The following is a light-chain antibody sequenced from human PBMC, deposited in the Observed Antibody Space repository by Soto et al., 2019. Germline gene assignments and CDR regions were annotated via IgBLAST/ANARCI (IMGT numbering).Light chain of an antibody. CDR1: QSLLHSNGYNY. CDR3: MQALQTPLT. CDR2: LGS. V-gene: IGKV2-28*01. J-gene: IGKJ4*01. Sequence: DIVMTQSPLSLPVTPGEPASISCRSSQSLLHSNGYNYLDWYLQKPGQSPQLLIYLGSNRSSGVPDRFGGSGSGKDFTLKISRVEDEDVGVYYCMQALQTPLTFGGGTKVDI.